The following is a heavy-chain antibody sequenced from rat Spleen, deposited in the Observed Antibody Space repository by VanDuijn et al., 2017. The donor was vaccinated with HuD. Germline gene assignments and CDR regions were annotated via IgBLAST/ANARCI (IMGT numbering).Heavy chain of an antibody. CDR3: ARHGSRRRVSYYFAY. J-gene: IGHJ2*01. Sequence: EVQLVESGGGLVQPGRSLKLSCAPSGFTLSDYAMAWVRQAPKKGLEWVATIIYAGSSTYYRDSVKGRFTISRDNAKSTLYLQMDSLRSEDTATYYCARHGSRRRVSYYFAYWGQGVMVTVSS. CDR2: IIYAGSST. D-gene: IGHD1-11*01. CDR1: GFTLSDYA. V-gene: IGHV5-17*01.